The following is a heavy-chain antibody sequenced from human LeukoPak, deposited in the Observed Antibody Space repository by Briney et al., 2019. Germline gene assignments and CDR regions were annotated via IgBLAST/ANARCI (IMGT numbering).Heavy chain of an antibody. CDR2: IRRDGSVK. J-gene: IGHJ4*02. V-gene: IGHV3-7*01. Sequence: GGSLRLSCVGSGFSFSDSWMTWVRQVPGKGLEWVANIRRDGSVKNYVDSVKGRFTISRDNAKNTLYLQMNSLRAEDTAVYYCTRAQGSHGGDFDYWGQGTLVTVSS. CDR1: GFSFSDSW. CDR3: TRAQGSHGGDFDY.